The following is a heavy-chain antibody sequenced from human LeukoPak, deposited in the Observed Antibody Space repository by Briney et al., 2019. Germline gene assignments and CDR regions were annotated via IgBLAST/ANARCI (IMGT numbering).Heavy chain of an antibody. CDR1: GYTFTSYG. Sequence: ASVKVSCKASGYTFTSYGISWVRQAPGQGLEWMGWISAYNGNTNYAQKLQGRVTMTTDTSTSTAYMELGSLRSDDTAVYYCARDQYDFWSGYRPFDYWGQGTLVTVSS. V-gene: IGHV1-18*01. CDR3: ARDQYDFWSGYRPFDY. D-gene: IGHD3-3*01. CDR2: ISAYNGNT. J-gene: IGHJ4*02.